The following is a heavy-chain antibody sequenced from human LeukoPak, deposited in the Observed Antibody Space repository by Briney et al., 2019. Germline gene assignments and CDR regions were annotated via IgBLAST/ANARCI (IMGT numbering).Heavy chain of an antibody. CDR2: IYQSGIT. Sequence: SETLSLTCGVSGDSNSSGNYWTWVRQPPGQGLEWIGDIYQSGITNYNPSLKSRVTMSVDKSKNEFSLKLDSVTAADTAVYYCARDPRPRGGWLYFDYWGQGILVTVSS. CDR1: GDSNSSGNY. J-gene: IGHJ4*02. D-gene: IGHD6-19*01. CDR3: ARDPRPRGGWLYFDY. V-gene: IGHV4-4*02.